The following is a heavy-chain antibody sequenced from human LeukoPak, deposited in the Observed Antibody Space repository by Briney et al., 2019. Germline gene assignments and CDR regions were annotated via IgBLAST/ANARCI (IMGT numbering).Heavy chain of an antibody. CDR2: ISGSGGST. J-gene: IGHJ4*02. CDR3: AKGRRPRFYCSGGSCYGDYFDY. CDR1: GFTFSSYG. Sequence: GGSLRLSCAASGFTFSSYGMSWVRQAPGKGLEWVSAISGSGGSTYYADSVKGRLTISRDNSKNTLYLQMNSLRAEDTAVYYCAKGRRPRFYCSGGSCYGDYFDYWGQGTLVTVSS. V-gene: IGHV3-23*01. D-gene: IGHD2-15*01.